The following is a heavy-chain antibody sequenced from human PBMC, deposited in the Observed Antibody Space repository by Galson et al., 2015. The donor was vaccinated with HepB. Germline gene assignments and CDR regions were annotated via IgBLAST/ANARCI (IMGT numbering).Heavy chain of an antibody. D-gene: IGHD3-10*01. Sequence: SLRLSCAASGFTSSNFWMHWVRQAPGKGLVWVSRIKSDGETADYADSVKGRFTISRDNAKNTLSLQMESLRAEDTAVYYCVRTITPAPIPLFDYWGQGTLVTVSS. CDR1: GFTSSNFW. J-gene: IGHJ4*02. CDR3: VRTITPAPIPLFDY. V-gene: IGHV3-74*01. CDR2: IKSDGETA.